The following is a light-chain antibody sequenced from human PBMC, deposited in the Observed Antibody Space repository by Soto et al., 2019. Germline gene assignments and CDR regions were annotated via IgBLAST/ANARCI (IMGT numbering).Light chain of an antibody. CDR1: SSNIGAGYD. Sequence: QSVLTQPPSVSGASGQRVTISCTGSSSNIGAGYDVHWYQQLPGTAPKLLIYTNNNRPSGVPDRFSGSKSGTSASLAITGLQAEDEADYYCQSFDSSLVNYVFGTGTKVTVL. CDR3: QSFDSSLVNYV. V-gene: IGLV1-40*01. J-gene: IGLJ1*01. CDR2: TNN.